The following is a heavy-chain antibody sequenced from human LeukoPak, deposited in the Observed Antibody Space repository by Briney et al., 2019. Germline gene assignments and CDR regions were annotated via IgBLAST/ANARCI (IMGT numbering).Heavy chain of an antibody. CDR3: ARVVGATAHFDY. Sequence: SETLSLTCTVSGGSISSSNHYWGWIRQPPGKGLEWIGSIYYGGSTYYNPSLKSRVTISGDTSKNQFSLKLSSVTAADTAVYYCARVVGATAHFDYWGQGTLVTVSS. D-gene: IGHD1-26*01. V-gene: IGHV4-39*01. J-gene: IGHJ4*02. CDR1: GGSISSSNHY. CDR2: IYYGGST.